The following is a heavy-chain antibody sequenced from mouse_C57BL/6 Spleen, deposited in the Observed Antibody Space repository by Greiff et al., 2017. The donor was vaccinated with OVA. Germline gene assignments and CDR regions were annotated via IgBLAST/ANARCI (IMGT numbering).Heavy chain of an antibody. CDR1: GYTFTSYW. Sequence: QVQLQQPGAELVKPGASVKLSCKASGYTFTSYWMHWVKQRPGQGLEWIGMIHPNSGSTNYNEKFKSKATLTVDKSSSTVYMQLSSLTSEDSAVYYCARDELRLLFAYWGQGTLVTVSA. V-gene: IGHV1-64*01. CDR2: IHPNSGST. J-gene: IGHJ3*01. CDR3: ARDELRLLFAY. D-gene: IGHD3-2*02.